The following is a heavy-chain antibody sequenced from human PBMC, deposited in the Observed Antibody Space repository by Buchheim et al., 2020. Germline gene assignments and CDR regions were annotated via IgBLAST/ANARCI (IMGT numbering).Heavy chain of an antibody. D-gene: IGHD3-3*01. V-gene: IGHV4-59*01. J-gene: IGHJ2*01. CDR2: IYYGGST. CDR1: GGSISSY. Sequence: QVQLQESGPGLVKPSETLSLTCTVSGGSISSYWSWIRQPPGKGLEWIGYIYYGGSTNYNPSLKSRVTISIDTSKKQFSLRRSSVTAADTAVYYCARTLIWSGHNSYWYFDVWGRGTL. CDR3: ARTLIWSGHNSYWYFDV.